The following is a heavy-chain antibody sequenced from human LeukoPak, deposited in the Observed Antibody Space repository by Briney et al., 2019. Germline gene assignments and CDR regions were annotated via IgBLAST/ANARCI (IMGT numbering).Heavy chain of an antibody. D-gene: IGHD6-19*01. CDR3: ARVGLDNTGSHIDWFEP. J-gene: IGHJ5*02. Sequence: GGTLRLSCAASGFTFTDYYMTWIPPAPGEGLEWMSYITTNGASTYYTASLKGRFTISRDNAQTSLFLQMHSRRADDPAIYYCARVGLDNTGSHIDWFEPWGQGTLVTVSS. CDR2: ITTNGAST. V-gene: IGHV3-11*01. CDR1: GFTFTDYY.